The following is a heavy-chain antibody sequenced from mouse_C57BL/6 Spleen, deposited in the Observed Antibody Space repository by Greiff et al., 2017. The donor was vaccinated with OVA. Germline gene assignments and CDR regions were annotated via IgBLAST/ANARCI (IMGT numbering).Heavy chain of an antibody. Sequence: VQLQQSGPELVKPGDSVKISCKASGYSFTGYFMNWVMQSHGKSLEWIGRINPYNGDTFYNQKFKGKATLTVDKSSSTAHMERRSLTSEDSAVYYCAREDITTVGYYFDYWGQGTTLTVSS. D-gene: IGHD1-1*01. CDR2: INPYNGDT. CDR3: AREDITTVGYYFDY. J-gene: IGHJ2*01. CDR1: GYSFTGYF. V-gene: IGHV1-20*01.